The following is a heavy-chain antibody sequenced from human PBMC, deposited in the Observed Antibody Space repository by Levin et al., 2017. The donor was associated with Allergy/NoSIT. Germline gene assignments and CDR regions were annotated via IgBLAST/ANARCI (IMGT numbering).Heavy chain of an antibody. Sequence: GESLKISCAASGFTFSSYAMSWVRQAPGKGLEWVSTLSGSDGSTYNADSVKGRFTISRDNSKNTLYLQMNSLRAEDTAVYYCAKFSSSSGEIDYWGQGTLVTVSS. CDR1: GFTFSSYA. D-gene: IGHD6-6*01. CDR2: LSGSDGST. CDR3: AKFSSSSGEIDY. J-gene: IGHJ4*02. V-gene: IGHV3-23*01.